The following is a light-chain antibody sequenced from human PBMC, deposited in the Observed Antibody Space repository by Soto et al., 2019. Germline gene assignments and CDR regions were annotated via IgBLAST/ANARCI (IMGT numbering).Light chain of an antibody. V-gene: IGKV1-5*03. CDR3: QQYNSYWT. J-gene: IGKJ1*01. Sequence: DIQMTQVPATLSASVGYRVTITCRASQSISSWLAWYQQKPGKAPKLLIYKASSLESGVPSRFSGSGSGTEFTLTISSLQPDDFATYYCQQYNSYWTFGQGTKVDI. CDR1: QSISSW. CDR2: KAS.